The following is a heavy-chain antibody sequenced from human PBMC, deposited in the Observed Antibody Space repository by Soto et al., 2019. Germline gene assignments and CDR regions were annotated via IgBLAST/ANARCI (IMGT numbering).Heavy chain of an antibody. D-gene: IGHD3-22*01. Sequence: GGSLRLSCAASGFTFSSYDMHWVRQATGKGLEWVSAIGTAGDTYYPGSVKGRFTISRENAKNSLYLQMNSLRAEDTAVYYCARVTPSMIVVEGAGAFDIWGQGTMVTVSS. J-gene: IGHJ3*02. CDR1: GFTFSSYD. V-gene: IGHV3-13*01. CDR2: IGTAGDT. CDR3: ARVTPSMIVVEGAGAFDI.